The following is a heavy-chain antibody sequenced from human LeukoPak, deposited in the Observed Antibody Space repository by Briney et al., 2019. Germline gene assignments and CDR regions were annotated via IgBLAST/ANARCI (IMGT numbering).Heavy chain of an antibody. V-gene: IGHV1-2*02. CDR1: GYTFTGYY. CDR2: INPNSGGT. J-gene: IGHJ4*02. CDR3: ARDLYYDFWSGYCDY. D-gene: IGHD3-3*01. Sequence: GASVKVSCKASGYTFTGYYMHWVRQAPGQGLEWMGWINPNSGGTNYAQKFQGRVTMTRDTSISTAYMELSRLRSDDTAVYYCARDLYYDFWSGYCDYWDQGTLVTVSS.